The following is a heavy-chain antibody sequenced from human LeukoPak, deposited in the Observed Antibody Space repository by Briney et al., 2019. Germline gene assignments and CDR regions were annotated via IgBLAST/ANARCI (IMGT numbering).Heavy chain of an antibody. Sequence: GGSLRLSCTASGFTFSSYSMNWVRQAPGKGLEWVSSISSSSSYIYYADSVKGRFTISRDNAKNSLYLQMNNLRAEDTAVYYCARGVIVGATRDAFDIWGQGTKVTVSS. V-gene: IGHV3-21*01. J-gene: IGHJ3*02. CDR1: GFTFSSYS. CDR3: ARGVIVGATRDAFDI. D-gene: IGHD1-26*01. CDR2: ISSSSSYI.